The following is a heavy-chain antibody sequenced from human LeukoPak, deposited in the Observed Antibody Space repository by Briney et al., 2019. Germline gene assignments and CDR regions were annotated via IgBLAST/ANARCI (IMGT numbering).Heavy chain of an antibody. D-gene: IGHD3-3*01. J-gene: IGHJ4*02. CDR2: IYYSGST. Sequence: PSETLSLTCTVSGGSISSSSYYWGWIRQPPGKGLEWIGSIYYSGSTNYNPSLKSRVTISVDTSKNQFSLKLSSVTAADTAVYYCARSSKGVVPFDYWGQGTLVTVSS. CDR3: ARSSKGVVPFDY. CDR1: GGSISSSSYY. V-gene: IGHV4-39*07.